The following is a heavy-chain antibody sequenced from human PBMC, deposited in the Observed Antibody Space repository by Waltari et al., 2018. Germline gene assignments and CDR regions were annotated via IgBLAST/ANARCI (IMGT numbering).Heavy chain of an antibody. D-gene: IGHD6-19*01. Sequence: QVQLQESGPGLVKPSETLSLTCTVSGGSISSHYWNWIRQPPGKGLEWIGYMYYSGSTKYDPTLKSRVASTVDTSKDQFSLKLSSVTAADTALYYCARGPYSSGWPFYFGSWGQGTLVTVSS. CDR3: ARGPYSSGWPFYFGS. V-gene: IGHV4-59*11. J-gene: IGHJ4*02. CDR1: GGSISSHY. CDR2: MYYSGST.